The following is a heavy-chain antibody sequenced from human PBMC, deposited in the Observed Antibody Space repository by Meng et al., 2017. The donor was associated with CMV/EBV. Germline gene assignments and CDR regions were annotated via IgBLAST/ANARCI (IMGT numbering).Heavy chain of an antibody. J-gene: IGHJ6*02. CDR1: GYIFTGYY. Sequence: ASVKVSCKASGYIFTGYYMHWVRQAPGQGLEWMGWINPNSGGTNYAQKFQGRVTMTRDTSISTAYMELSRLRSDDTAVYYCARDILTGYYRDYYYGMDVWGQGTTVTVSS. V-gene: IGHV1-2*02. CDR2: INPNSGGT. CDR3: ARDILTGYYRDYYYGMDV. D-gene: IGHD3-9*01.